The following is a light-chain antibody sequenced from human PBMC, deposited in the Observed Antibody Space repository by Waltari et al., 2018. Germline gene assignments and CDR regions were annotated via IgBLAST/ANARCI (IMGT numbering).Light chain of an antibody. CDR2: RDD. V-gene: IGLV1-47*01. CDR1: SSNIGSNY. J-gene: IGLJ3*02. Sequence: QSVLTQPPSASGTPGQRVSFSCSGSSSNIGSNYVLWYQQFPGTAPKLLIYRDDQRPSGGPDRFSAAKGGTSAALVISAVRSEDKADYYCAAWDGSLSGRLFGGGTRLTVL. CDR3: AAWDGSLSGRL.